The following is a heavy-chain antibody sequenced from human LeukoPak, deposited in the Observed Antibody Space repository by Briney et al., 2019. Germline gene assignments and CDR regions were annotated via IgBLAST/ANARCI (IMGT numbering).Heavy chain of an antibody. Sequence: SETLSLTCTVSGGSISNYYWTWIRQPPGKGLEWIGYIYSSGNTNYNPSLNSRVTISLDTSKNQFSLMLRSLTAADTAVYYCARRYTASPGERFDYWGQGTLVAVSS. D-gene: IGHD2-2*02. CDR1: GGSISNYY. J-gene: IGHJ4*02. CDR2: IYSSGNT. V-gene: IGHV4-59*08. CDR3: ARRYTASPGERFDY.